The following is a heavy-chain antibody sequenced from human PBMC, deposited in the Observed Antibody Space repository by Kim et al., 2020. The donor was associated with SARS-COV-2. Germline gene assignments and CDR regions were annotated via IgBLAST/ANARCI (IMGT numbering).Heavy chain of an antibody. D-gene: IGHD5-12*01. CDR1: GFTFNTYW. Sequence: GGSLRLSCAASGFTFNTYWMTWVRQAPGKGLEWVANINQDGTEKYYVDSVKGRFTISRDNAVNSLYLQMNSLRAEDTAVYYCARTASQWLLFSYYYYGMDVWGQGTTVTVSS. J-gene: IGHJ6*02. V-gene: IGHV3-7*01. CDR2: INQDGTEK. CDR3: ARTASQWLLFSYYYYGMDV.